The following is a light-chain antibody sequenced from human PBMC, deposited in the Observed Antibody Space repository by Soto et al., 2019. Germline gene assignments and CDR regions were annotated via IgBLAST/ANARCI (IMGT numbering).Light chain of an antibody. Sequence: DIQMTQSPSTLSGSVGDRVTITCRASQTISSWLAWYQQKPGKAPKLLIYKASTLKSGLPSRFSGSGSGTEVTLTISSLQPDDFATYYCQHYNSYSEAFGQGTKVELK. CDR2: KAS. V-gene: IGKV1-5*03. CDR1: QTISSW. CDR3: QHYNSYSEA. J-gene: IGKJ1*01.